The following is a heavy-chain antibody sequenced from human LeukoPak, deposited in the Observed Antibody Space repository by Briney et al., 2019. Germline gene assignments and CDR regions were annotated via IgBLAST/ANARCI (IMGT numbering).Heavy chain of an antibody. D-gene: IGHD3-16*01. CDR2: IYHSGNT. V-gene: IGHV4-38-2*02. J-gene: IGHJ3*01. CDR3: ARDWHTGEDAFNF. Sequence: NPSETLSLTCTVSGYSISSGYYWGWIRQPPGKGLEWIGSIYHSGNTYYNPSLKSRVTISVDTSKNQFSLKLSSVTAADTAVYYCARDWHTGEDAFNFWGQGTVVTVS. CDR1: GYSISSGYY.